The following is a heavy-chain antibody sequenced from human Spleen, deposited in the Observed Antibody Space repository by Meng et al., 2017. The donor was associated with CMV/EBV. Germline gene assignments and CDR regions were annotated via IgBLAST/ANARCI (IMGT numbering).Heavy chain of an antibody. Sequence: ASVKVSCKASGYSFTSYAFSWVRQAPGQGLEYMGWSSAYNGNTKYAKKFQGRVTMTTDTSTSTVYMELRSLRSDDTAVYYCARDLGLRRYDFWGGYYYYGMDVWGQGTTVTVSS. CDR2: SSAYNGNT. J-gene: IGHJ6*02. V-gene: IGHV1-18*01. CDR3: ARDLGLRRYDFWGGYYYYGMDV. D-gene: IGHD3-3*01. CDR1: GYSFTSYA.